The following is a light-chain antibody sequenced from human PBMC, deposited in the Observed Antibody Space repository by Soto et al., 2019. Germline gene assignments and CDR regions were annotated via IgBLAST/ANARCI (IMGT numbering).Light chain of an antibody. CDR2: EVN. CDR1: SSDVGGYSF. Sequence: QSALTQPPSASGSPGQSVTISCTGTSSDVGGYSFVSWYRQHPGKAPKLMIYEVNKRPSGVPDRFSGSKSGNTASLTVSGLQAEDEADYYCSSFAGTNFYVFGTGTSSPS. J-gene: IGLJ1*01. V-gene: IGLV2-8*01. CDR3: SSFAGTNFYV.